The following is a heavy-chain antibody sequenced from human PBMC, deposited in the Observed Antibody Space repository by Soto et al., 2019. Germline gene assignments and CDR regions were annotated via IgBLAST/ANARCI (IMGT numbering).Heavy chain of an antibody. Sequence: GSLRLSCAASGFTVSSNYMSWVRQAPGKGLEWVSVIYSGGSTYYADSVKGRFTISRDNSKNTLYLQMNSLRAEDTAVYYCAREMAALNYFDYWGQGTLVTVSS. CDR1: GFTVSSNY. J-gene: IGHJ4*02. V-gene: IGHV3-66*01. CDR3: AREMAALNYFDY. D-gene: IGHD2-15*01. CDR2: IYSGGST.